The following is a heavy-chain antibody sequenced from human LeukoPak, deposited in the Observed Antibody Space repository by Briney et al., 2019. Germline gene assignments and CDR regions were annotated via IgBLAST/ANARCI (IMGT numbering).Heavy chain of an antibody. V-gene: IGHV4-34*01. J-gene: IGHJ4*02. CDR3: AREYGSGCYYHVDY. Sequence: PSETLSLTCAVYGGSFSGYYWSWIRQPPGKGLEWIGEINHSGSTNYNPSLKSRVTISVDASKNQFSLKLSSVTAADTAVYYCAREYGSGCYYHVDYGGQGTLVTVSS. D-gene: IGHD3-10*01. CDR1: GGSFSGYY. CDR2: INHSGST.